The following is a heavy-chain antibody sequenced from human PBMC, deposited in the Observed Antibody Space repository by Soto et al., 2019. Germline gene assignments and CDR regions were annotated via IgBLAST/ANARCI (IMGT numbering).Heavy chain of an antibody. Sequence: EVQLVESGGGLVQPGGSLRLSCAASGLIFSDYHMDWVRQAPGKGLEWVGRIRRKANSYTTEYAASVKGRFTISRDDSKNSLYLPMNSLKSEDTAVYYCAMLGGWSGGSSGMDVWGQGTTLTVSS. V-gene: IGHV3-72*01. CDR1: GLIFSDYH. J-gene: IGHJ6*02. CDR2: IRRKANSYTT. CDR3: AMLGGWSGGSSGMDV. D-gene: IGHD6-19*01.